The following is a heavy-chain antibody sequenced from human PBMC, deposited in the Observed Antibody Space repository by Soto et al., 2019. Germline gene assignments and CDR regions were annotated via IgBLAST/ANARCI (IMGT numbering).Heavy chain of an antibody. Sequence: QEQLVESGGGVVQPGRSLRLSCAASGFTFSDYAMHWVRQAPGKGLEWVAVIWHDGSNKYYADSVKGRFTISRDNSKNTLYLQMNILRVEDTAVYYCTKPALLVTTFDYWGQGILVTVSS. CDR1: GFTFSDYA. V-gene: IGHV3-33*06. D-gene: IGHD4-17*01. J-gene: IGHJ4*02. CDR2: IWHDGSNK. CDR3: TKPALLVTTFDY.